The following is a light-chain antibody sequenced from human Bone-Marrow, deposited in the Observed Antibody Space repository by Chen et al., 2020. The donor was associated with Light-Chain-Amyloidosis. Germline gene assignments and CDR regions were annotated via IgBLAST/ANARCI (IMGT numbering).Light chain of an antibody. CDR2: GSS. V-gene: IGKV3-20*01. J-gene: IGKJ4*01. Sequence: IVLTQSPGTLSFSPGEGATLPCRASQTISSNYLTWYQQKFGQAPRLLIYGSSSRATGIPDRFTGSGSGTDFTLTIDRLEPEDFAMYYCQQYGTSPLTFGGGTKVEIK. CDR3: QQYGTSPLT. CDR1: QTISSNY.